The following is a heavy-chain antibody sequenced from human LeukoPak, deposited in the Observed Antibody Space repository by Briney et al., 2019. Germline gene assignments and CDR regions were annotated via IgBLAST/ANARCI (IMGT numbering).Heavy chain of an antibody. CDR1: GFTFSSYA. CDR3: VKEEWELRSRHYDY. CDR2: ISGSGGST. V-gene: IGHV3-23*01. Sequence: GGSLRLSCAASGFTFSSYAMSWVRQAPGKGLEWVSAISGSGGSTYYADSVKGRFTISRDNSKNTLYLQMNSLRAEDTAVYYCVKEEWELRSRHYDYWGQGTLVTVSS. D-gene: IGHD1-26*01. J-gene: IGHJ4*02.